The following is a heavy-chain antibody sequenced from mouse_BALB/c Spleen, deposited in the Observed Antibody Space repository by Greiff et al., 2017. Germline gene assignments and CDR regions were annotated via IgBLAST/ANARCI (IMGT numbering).Heavy chain of an antibody. CDR2: ISYDGSN. J-gene: IGHJ4*01. CDR3: ARGYYDYDAGPYAMDY. Sequence: DVQLQESGPGLVKPSQSLSLTCSVTGYSITSGYYWNWIRQFPGNKLEWMGYISYDGSNNYNPSLKNRISITRDTSKNQFFLKLNSVTTEDTATYYCARGYYDYDAGPYAMDYWGQGTSVTVSS. CDR1: GYSITSGYY. D-gene: IGHD2-4*01. V-gene: IGHV3-6*02.